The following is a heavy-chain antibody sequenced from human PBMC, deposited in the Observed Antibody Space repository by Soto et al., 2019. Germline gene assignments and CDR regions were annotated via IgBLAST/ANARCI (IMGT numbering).Heavy chain of an antibody. CDR2: IYYSGST. D-gene: IGHD6-19*01. CDR1: GGSISSYY. Sequence: SETLSLTCTVSGGSISSYYWSWIRQPPGKGLEWIGFIYYSGSTNYNPSLKSRVTISVDTSKNQFSLKLSSVTAADTAVYYCASTLRSSGWYDFRYWGQGTLVTVSS. V-gene: IGHV4-59*01. CDR3: ASTLRSSGWYDFRY. J-gene: IGHJ4*02.